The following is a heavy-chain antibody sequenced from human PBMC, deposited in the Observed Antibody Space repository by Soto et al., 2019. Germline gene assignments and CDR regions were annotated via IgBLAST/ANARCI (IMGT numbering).Heavy chain of an antibody. CDR2: IYHSGST. J-gene: IGHJ4*02. D-gene: IGHD4-4*01. Sequence: TLSLTCAVSGGSISSGGYSWSWIRQPPGKGLEWIGYIYHSGSTYYNPSLKSRVTISVDRSKNQFSLNLSSVTAADTAVYYCARGMTTVTTYYYWGQGTLVTVYS. V-gene: IGHV4-30-2*01. CDR3: ARGMTTVTTYYY. CDR1: GGSISSGGYS.